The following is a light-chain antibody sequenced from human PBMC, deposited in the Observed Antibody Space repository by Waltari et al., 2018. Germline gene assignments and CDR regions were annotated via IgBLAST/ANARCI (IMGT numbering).Light chain of an antibody. J-gene: IGKJ1*01. Sequence: DIVMTQSPLSLPVSPGEPASISCRSSQSLLHSSGYTFLDCYVQKPGQAPQLLIYLVSDRAAGVPDRFRGSGSGTDFTLKISRVEAEDVGLYYCMQARQTPWTFGQGTKVEIK. CDR1: QSLLHSSGYTF. CDR3: MQARQTPWT. V-gene: IGKV2-28*01. CDR2: LVS.